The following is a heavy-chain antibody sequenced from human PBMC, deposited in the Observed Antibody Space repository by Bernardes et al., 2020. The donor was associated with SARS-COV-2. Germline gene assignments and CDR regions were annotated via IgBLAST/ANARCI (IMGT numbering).Heavy chain of an antibody. V-gene: IGHV3-21*01. CDR2: ISSSSSYI. J-gene: IGHJ4*02. CDR1: GFTFSSYS. Sequence: GGSLRLSCAASGFTFSSYSMNWVRQAPGKGLEWVSSISSSSSYIYYADSVKGRFTISRDNAKNSLYLQMNSLRAEDTAVYYCARDVFPGVGGPGGYWGQGTLVTVSS. D-gene: IGHD3-10*01. CDR3: ARDVFPGVGGPGGY.